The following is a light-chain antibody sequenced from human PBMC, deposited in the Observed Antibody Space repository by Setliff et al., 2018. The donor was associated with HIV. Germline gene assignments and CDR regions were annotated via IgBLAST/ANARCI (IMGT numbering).Light chain of an antibody. CDR1: SSDVGTYNS. J-gene: IGLJ1*01. V-gene: IGLV2-11*01. CDR3: CSYAGSNTLDV. Sequence: QSALTQPRSVSASPGQSVATSCTGTSSDVGTYNSVSWYQQHPGRAPKLIIYDVNRRPSGVPDRFSGSKSGNTASLTISGLQAEDEADYYCCSYAGSNTLDVFGTGTKVTVL. CDR2: DVN.